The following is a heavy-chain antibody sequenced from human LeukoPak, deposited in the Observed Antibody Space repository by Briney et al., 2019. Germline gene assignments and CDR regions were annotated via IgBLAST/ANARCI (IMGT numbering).Heavy chain of an antibody. CDR2: ISGSGGST. D-gene: IGHD6-13*01. CDR1: GFTFSSYA. CDR3: AKGNEAAAGREVLYYYYYMDV. J-gene: IGHJ6*03. Sequence: GGSLRLSCAASGFTFSSYAMSWVRQAPGKGLEWVSAISGSGGSTYYADSVKGRFTISRDNSKNTLYLQMNSLRAEDTAVYYCAKGNEAAAGREVLYYYYYMDVWGKGTTVTVSS. V-gene: IGHV3-23*01.